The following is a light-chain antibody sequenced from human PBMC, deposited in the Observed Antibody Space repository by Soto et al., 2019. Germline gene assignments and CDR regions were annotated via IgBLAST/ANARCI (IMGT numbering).Light chain of an antibody. CDR3: QQYKDWPTT. CDR2: GAS. Sequence: EIVMTQSPATLSVSPGERATLSCRASQYVSSSVAWYQQKPGQAPRLLIYGASTRATGIPARFSGSGSGTEFILTISSLQSEDFAVYHCQQYKDWPTTFGQGTKVDI. CDR1: QYVSSS. J-gene: IGKJ1*01. V-gene: IGKV3-15*01.